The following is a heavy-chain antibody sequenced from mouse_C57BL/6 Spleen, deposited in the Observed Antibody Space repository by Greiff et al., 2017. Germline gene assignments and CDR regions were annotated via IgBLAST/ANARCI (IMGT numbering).Heavy chain of an antibody. Sequence: VQLQQSGPELVKPGASVKISCKASGYAISSSWMNWVKQRPGKGLEWIGRIYPGDGDTNYNGKFTGKATLTADKSSSTAYRQLSSLTSEDSAVYFCARGDYYGSSYENYAMDYWGQGTSVTVSS. D-gene: IGHD1-1*01. J-gene: IGHJ4*01. V-gene: IGHV1-82*01. CDR1: GYAISSSW. CDR3: ARGDYYGSSYENYAMDY. CDR2: IYPGDGDT.